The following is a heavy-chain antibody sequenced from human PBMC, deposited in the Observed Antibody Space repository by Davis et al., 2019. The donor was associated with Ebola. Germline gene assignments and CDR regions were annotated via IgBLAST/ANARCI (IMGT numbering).Heavy chain of an antibody. D-gene: IGHD1-14*01. CDR1: GASITSSGYY. CDR2: VHPSGTT. J-gene: IGHJ5*02. CDR3: ARPRDPGSFNHKNYFDP. V-gene: IGHV4-39*01. Sequence: PSETLSLTCTLPGASITSSGYYWGWIRQHPGKGLQWIGGVHPSGTTHYNPSLRSLVTISVDMSKHQFSLKLRSVTAVDTAVYYCARPRDPGSFNHKNYFDPWGQGTPVTFSS.